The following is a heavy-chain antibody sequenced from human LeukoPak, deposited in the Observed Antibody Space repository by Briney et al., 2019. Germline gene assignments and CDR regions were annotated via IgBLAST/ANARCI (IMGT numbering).Heavy chain of an antibody. V-gene: IGHV3-33*01. CDR3: ARDPTAYYDSSGYYLNTIDY. CDR2: IWYDGSNK. Sequence: PGGSLRLSCAPSGFTFSSFGMHRVRQAPGKRLKWVAVIWYDGSNKYYADSVKGRFTISRDNSKKTLYLQMNSLRAEDTAVYYCARDPTAYYDSSGYYLNTIDYWGQGTLVTVSS. CDR1: GFTFSSFG. D-gene: IGHD3-22*01. J-gene: IGHJ4*02.